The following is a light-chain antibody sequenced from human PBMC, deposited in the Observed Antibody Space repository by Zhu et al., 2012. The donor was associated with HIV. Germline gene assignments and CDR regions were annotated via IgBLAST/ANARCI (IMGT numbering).Light chain of an antibody. J-gene: IGKJ4*01. CDR1: QTVSRNY. CDR3: QQRSSWPLT. Sequence: EIVLTQSPGTLSLSPGERATLSCRASQTVSRNYLAWYQQKPGQAPRLLIYGASRRVTGIPDRFSGSGSGTDFTLTISSLEPEDFALYYCQQRSSWPLTFGGGTKVEIK. V-gene: IGKV3D-20*02. CDR2: GAS.